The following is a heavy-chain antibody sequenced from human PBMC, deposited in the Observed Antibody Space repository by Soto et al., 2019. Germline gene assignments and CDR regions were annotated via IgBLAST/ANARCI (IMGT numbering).Heavy chain of an antibody. Sequence: GGSLRLSCAASGFTFSSYGMHWVRQAPGKGLEWVSVIRGGGGNTYYADSVKGRFTISRDNPKNTLYLQMNSLRAEDTAVYYCAMASWGATNAFDIWGQGIMVTVSS. V-gene: IGHV3-23*01. CDR2: IRGGGGNT. CDR1: GFTFSSYG. D-gene: IGHD2-2*01. J-gene: IGHJ3*02. CDR3: AMASWGATNAFDI.